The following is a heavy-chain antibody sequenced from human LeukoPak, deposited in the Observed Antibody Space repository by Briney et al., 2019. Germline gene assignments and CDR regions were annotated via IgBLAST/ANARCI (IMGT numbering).Heavy chain of an antibody. V-gene: IGHV4-34*01. D-gene: IGHD3-10*01. Sequence: SETLSLTCAVYGGSFSCYYWSWIRKPQGKGLEWMGEINHSGTTNYNQSLKSLGTISVDSTKNDFSVKLSPVTAADTAVYYCASPSGLRDPRTYDYWGQGTLVTVSS. J-gene: IGHJ4*02. CDR2: INHSGTT. CDR3: ASPSGLRDPRTYDY. CDR1: GGSFSCYY.